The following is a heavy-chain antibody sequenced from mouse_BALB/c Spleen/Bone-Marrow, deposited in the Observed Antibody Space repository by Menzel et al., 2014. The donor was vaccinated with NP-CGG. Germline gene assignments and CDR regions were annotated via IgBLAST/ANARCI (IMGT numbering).Heavy chain of an antibody. CDR3: GRVYYYGSCYFDV. Sequence: VQLQQSGPELVKPGASVKISCKASGYSFTGYFMNWVKQSHGKSLEWIGRINPYNGDTFYNQKFKGKATLTVDKSSSTANMEFLRLTSEDSAVYYCGRVYYYGSCYFDVWGQGTTLTVSS. V-gene: IGHV1-37*01. CDR1: GYSFTGYF. D-gene: IGHD1-1*01. CDR2: INPYNGDT. J-gene: IGHJ2*01.